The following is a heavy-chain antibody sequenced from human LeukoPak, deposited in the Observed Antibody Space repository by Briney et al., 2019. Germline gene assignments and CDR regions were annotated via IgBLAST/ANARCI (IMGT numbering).Heavy chain of an antibody. Sequence: SETLSLTCAVYGGSFSGYYWSWIRQPPGKGLEWIGEINHSGSTNYNPSLKSRVSISVDTSKNQFSLKLSSVTAADTAVYYCASGVAARLIDYWGQGTLVTVSS. D-gene: IGHD6-6*01. J-gene: IGHJ4*02. CDR3: ASGVAARLIDY. CDR1: GGSFSGYY. CDR2: INHSGST. V-gene: IGHV4-34*01.